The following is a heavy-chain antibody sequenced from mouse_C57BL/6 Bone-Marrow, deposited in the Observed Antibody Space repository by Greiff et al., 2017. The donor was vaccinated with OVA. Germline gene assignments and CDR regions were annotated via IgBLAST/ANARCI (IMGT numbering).Heavy chain of an antibody. J-gene: IGHJ2*01. D-gene: IGHD2-5*01. V-gene: IGHV1-82*01. CDR2: IYPGDGDT. Sequence: QVQLKESGPELVKPGASVKISCKASGYAFSSSWMNWVKQRPGKGLEWIGRIYPGDGDTNYNGKFKGKATLTADKSSSTAYMQLSSLTSEDSAVYCGAHYYSNYRYYFDYWGQGTTLTVSS. CDR3: AHYYSNYRYYFDY. CDR1: GYAFSSSW.